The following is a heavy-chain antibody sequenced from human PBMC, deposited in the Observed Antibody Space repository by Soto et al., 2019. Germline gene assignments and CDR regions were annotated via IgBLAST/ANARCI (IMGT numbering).Heavy chain of an antibody. D-gene: IGHD1-7*01. V-gene: IGHV3-30*18. CDR2: ISYDGSNK. CDR3: AKDRVEYNWNYSPFYYYGMDV. Sequence: PGGSLRLSCAASGFTFSDFGMHWVRQAPGKGLEWVAAISYDGSNKYYEDPVKGRFTISRDNSKNTLYLQMNSLRAEDTAVYYCAKDRVEYNWNYSPFYYYGMDVWGQGTTVTVSS. J-gene: IGHJ6*02. CDR1: GFTFSDFG.